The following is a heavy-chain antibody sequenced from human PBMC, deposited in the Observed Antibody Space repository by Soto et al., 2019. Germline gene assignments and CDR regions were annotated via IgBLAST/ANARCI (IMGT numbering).Heavy chain of an antibody. CDR3: AKVFRGSRRLNYYGSGSYYNPYYFDY. CDR1: GFTFSSYA. Sequence: PGGSLRLSCAASGFTFSSYAMSWVRQAPGKGLEWVSAISGSGGSTYYADSVKGRFTISRDNSKNTLYLQMNSLRAEDTAVYYCAKVFRGSRRLNYYGSGSYYNPYYFDYWGQGTLVTVSS. CDR2: ISGSGGST. V-gene: IGHV3-23*01. J-gene: IGHJ4*02. D-gene: IGHD3-10*01.